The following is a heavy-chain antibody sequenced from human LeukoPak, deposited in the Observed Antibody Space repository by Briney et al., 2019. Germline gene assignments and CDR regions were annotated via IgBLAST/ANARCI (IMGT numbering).Heavy chain of an antibody. CDR2: IYTSGST. V-gene: IGHV4-4*07. CDR1: GGSISSYY. J-gene: IGHJ6*03. D-gene: IGHD7-27*01. CDR3: ARGYNWGSPTRNFYYLDV. Sequence: PSETLSLTCTVSGGSISSYYWSWLRQPAGKGLEWIGRIYTSGSTNYNPSLKSRVTMSVDTSKNQFSLKLSSVTAADTAVYYCARGYNWGSPTRNFYYLDVWGKGTTVTVSS.